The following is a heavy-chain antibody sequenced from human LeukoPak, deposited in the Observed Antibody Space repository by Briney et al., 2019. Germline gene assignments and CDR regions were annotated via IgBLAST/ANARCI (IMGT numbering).Heavy chain of an antibody. J-gene: IGHJ4*02. CDR1: GFNASSNY. CDR3: ARVHGGYPFDQ. V-gene: IGHV3-66*01. D-gene: IGHD2-15*01. Sequence: QPGGSLRLSCAASGFNASSNYMSWVRQAPGKGLEWVSVIYSGGTTYYADSVKGRFTISRDNSKNTLYLQMNSLRAEDTAVYYCARVHGGYPFDQWGQGTLVTVSS. CDR2: IYSGGTT.